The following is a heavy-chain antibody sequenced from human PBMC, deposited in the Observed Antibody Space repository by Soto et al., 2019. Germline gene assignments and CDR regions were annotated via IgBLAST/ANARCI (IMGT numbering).Heavy chain of an antibody. Sequence: SETLSLTCTVSGGSISSSSYYWGWIRQPPGKGLEWIGSIYYSGSTYYNPSLKSRVTISVDTSKNQFSLKLSSVTAADTAVYYCARAGVRFLEWLLFPSYFDYWGQGTLVTVSS. J-gene: IGHJ4*02. CDR1: GGSISSSSYY. CDR3: ARAGVRFLEWLLFPSYFDY. D-gene: IGHD3-3*01. CDR2: IYYSGST. V-gene: IGHV4-39*01.